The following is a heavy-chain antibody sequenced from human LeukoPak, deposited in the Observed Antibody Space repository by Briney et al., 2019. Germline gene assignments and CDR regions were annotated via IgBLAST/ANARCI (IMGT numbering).Heavy chain of an antibody. D-gene: IGHD2-21*02. CDR2: ISSSGSTI. V-gene: IGHV3-11*01. CDR1: GFTFSDYY. J-gene: IGHJ6*02. CDR3: ARGGVTANGGYYYYYGMDV. Sequence: GGSLRLSCAASGFTFSDYYMSWIRQAPGQGLERVSYISSSGSTIYYADSVKGRFSISRDNAKNSLYLQMNSLRAEDTAVYYWARGGVTANGGYYYYYGMDVWGQGTTVTVSS.